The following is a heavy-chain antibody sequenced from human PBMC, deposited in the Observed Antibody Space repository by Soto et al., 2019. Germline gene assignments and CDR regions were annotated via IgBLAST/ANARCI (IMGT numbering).Heavy chain of an antibody. D-gene: IGHD5-12*01. CDR2: ISGAGGST. V-gene: IGHV3-23*01. J-gene: IGHJ6*03. CDR3: AKGSGYDYTYYYHCYMDV. Sequence: EVQLLESGGGLVQPGGSLRLSCAASGFTFINYAMSWVRQAPGKGLEWVSSISGAGGSTYYAYSVKGRFTISRDNSKNTLYLQVNSLRADDTAVYYCAKGSGYDYTYYYHCYMDVWGKGTTVTVSS. CDR1: GFTFINYA.